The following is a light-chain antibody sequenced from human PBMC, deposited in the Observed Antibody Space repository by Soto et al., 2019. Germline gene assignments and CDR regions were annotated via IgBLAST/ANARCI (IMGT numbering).Light chain of an antibody. V-gene: IGKV1-27*01. CDR2: AAS. J-gene: IGKJ4*01. CDR1: QGISYY. Sequence: DIQMTQSPSSLSASVGDRVTITCRASQGISYYLAWSQPKPGKVPRLLIYAASTLQSGVPSRFSGSGSGSDFTLTISSLQPEDVATYYCQKYNSAPLTFGGGTKVEIK. CDR3: QKYNSAPLT.